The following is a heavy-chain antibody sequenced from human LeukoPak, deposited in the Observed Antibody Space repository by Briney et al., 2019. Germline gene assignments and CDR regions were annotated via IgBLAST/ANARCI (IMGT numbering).Heavy chain of an antibody. J-gene: IGHJ3*02. Sequence: SETLSLTGTVSGGSLSTYYWSWIRQPPGKGLEWIACIYYTGSTNYNPSLKSRGTMSVDTSKNQFSLRLTSVTAADTAVYYCARGSITVVPAFDIWGQGTVVTVSS. CDR3: ARGSITVVPAFDI. V-gene: IGHV4-59*12. D-gene: IGHD4-23*01. CDR1: GGSLSTYY. CDR2: IYYTGST.